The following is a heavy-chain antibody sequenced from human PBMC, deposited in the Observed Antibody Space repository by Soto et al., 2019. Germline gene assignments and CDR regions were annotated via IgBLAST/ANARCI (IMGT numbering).Heavy chain of an antibody. CDR3: SRVSPPHYGAGSYGGSSDY. J-gene: IGHJ4*02. D-gene: IGHD3-10*01. Sequence: QVQLVQSGAEVKKPGSSVKVSCKASGGTFSSYAISWVRQAPGPGLEWMGGIIPIFGTATYAQKFQVRVTITADESTSTAYMELSSLRSEDTAVYYFSRVSPPHYGAGSYGGSSDYWGQGTLVTVSS. V-gene: IGHV1-69*01. CDR1: GGTFSSYA. CDR2: IIPIFGTA.